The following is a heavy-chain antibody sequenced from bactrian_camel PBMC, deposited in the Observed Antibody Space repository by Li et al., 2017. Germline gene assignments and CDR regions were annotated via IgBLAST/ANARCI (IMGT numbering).Heavy chain of an antibody. J-gene: IGHJ4*01. CDR2: HYTGTATK. V-gene: IGHV3S54*01. CDR1: GYLGSSYC. D-gene: IGHD7*01. CDR3: VADRLRCLNPKWDGEYTY. Sequence: HVQLVESGGGSVEVGGSLRLSCAASGYLGSSYCMGWFRQVVGKEREEVAAHYTGTATKYVADSVKGRFIIFQDKAKNTAYLQMNNLQPEDTGMYYCVADRLRCLNPKWDGEYTYWAQGTQVTVS.